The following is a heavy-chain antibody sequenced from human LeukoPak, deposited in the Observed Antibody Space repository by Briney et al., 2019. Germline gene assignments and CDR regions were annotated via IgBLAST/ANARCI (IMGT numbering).Heavy chain of an antibody. V-gene: IGHV3-23*01. CDR3: AKDADIVVVPAVPIDY. CDR2: ISASGGST. J-gene: IGHJ4*02. D-gene: IGHD2-2*01. CDR1: GFTFSSYA. Sequence: PGGSLRLSCAASGFTFSSYAMSWVRQAPGKGLEWVSAISASGGSTYYADSVKGRFTISRDNSKNTVYMQMNRLRAEDTAVYYCAKDADIVVVPAVPIDYWGQGTLVTVSS.